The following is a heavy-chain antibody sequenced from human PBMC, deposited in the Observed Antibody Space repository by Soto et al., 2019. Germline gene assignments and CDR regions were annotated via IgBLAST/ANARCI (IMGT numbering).Heavy chain of an antibody. Sequence: PGESLKISCKGSGYSFTSYWISWVRQMPGKGLEWMGRIDPSDSYTNYSPSFQGHVTISADKSISTAYLQWSSLKASGTAMYYCARLNYYDSSEGYYGMDVWGQGTTVTVSS. CDR2: IDPSDSYT. V-gene: IGHV5-10-1*01. D-gene: IGHD3-22*01. CDR1: GYSFTSYW. J-gene: IGHJ6*02. CDR3: ARLNYYDSSEGYYGMDV.